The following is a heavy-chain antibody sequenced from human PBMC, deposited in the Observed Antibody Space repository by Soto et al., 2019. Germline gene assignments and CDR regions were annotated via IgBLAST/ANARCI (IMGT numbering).Heavy chain of an antibody. CDR1: GGSISSGGYY. D-gene: IGHD6-6*01. CDR2: IYYSGST. Sequence: LSLTCTVSGGSISSGGYYWSWIRQHPGKGLEWIGYIYYSGSTYYNPSLKSRVTISVDTSKNQFSLKLSSVTAADTAVYYCARAAARLLWCDYWGQGTLVTVSS. CDR3: ARAAARLLWCDY. J-gene: IGHJ4*02. V-gene: IGHV4-31*03.